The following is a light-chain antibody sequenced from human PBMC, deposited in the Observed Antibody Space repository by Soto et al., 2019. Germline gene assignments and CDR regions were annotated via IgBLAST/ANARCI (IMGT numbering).Light chain of an antibody. J-gene: IGLJ1*01. Sequence: QSALTQPPSASGSPGQSVTISCTGTSSDIGDYNYVSWYQQHPGKAPKLMIYDVSNRPSGVPDRFSGSKSGNTASLTVSGLQAEDEADYYCSSYAGSLYVFGTGTKLTVL. CDR3: SSYAGSLYV. CDR1: SSDIGDYNY. V-gene: IGLV2-8*01. CDR2: DVS.